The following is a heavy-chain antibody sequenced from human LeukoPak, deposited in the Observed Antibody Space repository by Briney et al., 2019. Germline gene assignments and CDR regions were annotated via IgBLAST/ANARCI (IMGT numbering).Heavy chain of an antibody. CDR3: VSAYDQ. J-gene: IGHJ5*02. V-gene: IGHV1-2*02. Sequence: GASVKVSCKASGYSFTDSYMHWVRQAPGQGFQWMGWINPRNGDTKYAKMFQGRVTMTTGASISTAYMELSGLRPADTAIYFCVSAYDQWGQGTLVTVSS. CDR2: INPRNGDT. CDR1: GYSFTDSY.